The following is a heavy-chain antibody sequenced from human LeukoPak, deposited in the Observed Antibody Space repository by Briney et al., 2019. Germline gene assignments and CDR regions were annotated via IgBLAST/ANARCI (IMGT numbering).Heavy chain of an antibody. Sequence: TGGSLRFSGAASGFTFDDYAMHWVRQAPGKGLEWVSLISGDGGSTYYADSVKGRFTISRDNAKNSLYLQMNSLRAEDTAVYYCTRFSRGPVYYDFWSGYYLFDYWGQGTLVTVYS. V-gene: IGHV3-43*02. J-gene: IGHJ4*02. D-gene: IGHD3-3*01. CDR3: TRFSRGPVYYDFWSGYYLFDY. CDR2: ISGDGGST. CDR1: GFTFDDYA.